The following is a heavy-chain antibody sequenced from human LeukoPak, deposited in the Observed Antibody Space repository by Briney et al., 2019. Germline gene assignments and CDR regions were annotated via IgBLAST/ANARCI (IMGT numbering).Heavy chain of an antibody. CDR3: ACTSL. CDR1: GFTFCSYA. V-gene: IGHV3-30*04. Sequence: PGGSLRLSCAASGFTFCSYAMHWVRQAPGKGLEWVAVISYDGSNKYYADSVKGRFTISRDNSKNTLYLQMNSLRAEDTAVYYCACTSLWGQGTLVTVSS. J-gene: IGHJ4*02. CDR2: ISYDGSNK. D-gene: IGHD2-8*01.